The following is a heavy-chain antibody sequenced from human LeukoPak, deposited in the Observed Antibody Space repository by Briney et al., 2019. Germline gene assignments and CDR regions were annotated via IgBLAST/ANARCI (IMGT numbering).Heavy chain of an antibody. V-gene: IGHV4-38-2*01. CDR1: GYSISSGYY. D-gene: IGHD3-10*01. Sequence: PSETLSLTCAVSGYSISSGYYWGWIRQPPGKGLEWIGSIYHSGSTYYNPSLKSRVTISVDTSKNQFSLKLSSVTAADTAVYYRASSYYGSGVNWFDPWGQGTLVTVSS. J-gene: IGHJ5*02. CDR2: IYHSGST. CDR3: ASSYYGSGVNWFDP.